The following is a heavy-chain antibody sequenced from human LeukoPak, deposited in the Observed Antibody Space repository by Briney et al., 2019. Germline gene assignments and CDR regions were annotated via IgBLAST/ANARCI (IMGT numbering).Heavy chain of an antibody. V-gene: IGHV3-21*01. J-gene: IGHJ4*02. CDR3: ARDLADYSDY. CDR1: GFTFSTYS. CDR2: ISTSGTYI. D-gene: IGHD2-21*01. Sequence: PGGSLRLSCAASGFTFSTYSMNWVRQGPGKGLEWFSSISTSGTYIYYADSLKGRFTISRDNAKNSLYLQMHSLRAEDTAMYYCARDLADYSDYWGQGTLVTVSS.